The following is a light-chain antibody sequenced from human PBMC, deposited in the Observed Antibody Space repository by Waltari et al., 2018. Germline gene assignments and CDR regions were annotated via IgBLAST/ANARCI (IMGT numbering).Light chain of an antibody. V-gene: IGLV2-14*01. Sequence: QSALTQPASVSGSPGQSITISCTGTNSDVGRSNYVSWYQQHPGKAPKLMIYEVTNRPSGLSNRFSGSKSGNTASLTITELQAEDEADYYCSSYAGNDLVIFGGGTKLTVL. CDR3: SSYAGNDLVI. CDR1: NSDVGRSNY. CDR2: EVT. J-gene: IGLJ2*01.